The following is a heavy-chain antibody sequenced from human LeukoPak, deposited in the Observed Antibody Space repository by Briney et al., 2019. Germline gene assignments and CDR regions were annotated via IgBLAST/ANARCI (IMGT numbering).Heavy chain of an antibody. CDR2: INHSGST. CDR3: ARHQEDPYGSGSYYNTFAFDI. J-gene: IGHJ3*02. CDR1: GGSFSGYY. D-gene: IGHD3-10*01. V-gene: IGHV4-34*01. Sequence: TSETLSLTCAVYGGSFSGYYWSWIRQPPGKGLEWIGEINHSGSTNCNPSLKSRVTISVDTSKNQFSLKLSSVTAADTAVYYCARHQEDPYGSGSYYNTFAFDIWGQGTMVTVSS.